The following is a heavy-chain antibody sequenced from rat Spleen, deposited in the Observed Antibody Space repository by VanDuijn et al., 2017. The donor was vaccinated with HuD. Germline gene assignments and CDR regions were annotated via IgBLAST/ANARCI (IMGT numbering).Heavy chain of an antibody. Sequence: EVQLVESGGGLVQPGRSLKLSCAASGFTFSNYYMAWVRQAPTKGLEWVAYISTGGGSTYYRDSVKGRFTISRDNAKSTLYLQMDSLRSEDTATYYCARKVLGAPWCFDYWGQGVMVTVSS. CDR1: GFTFSNYY. V-gene: IGHV5-25*01. D-gene: IGHD5-1*01. J-gene: IGHJ2*01. CDR3: ARKVLGAPWCFDY. CDR2: ISTGGGST.